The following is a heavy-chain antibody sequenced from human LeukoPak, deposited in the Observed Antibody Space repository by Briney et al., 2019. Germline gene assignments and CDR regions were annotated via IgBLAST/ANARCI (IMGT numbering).Heavy chain of an antibody. J-gene: IGHJ5*02. CDR1: GGSISSYY. Sequence: SETLSLTCTVSGGSISSYYWSWIRQPPGKGLEWIGYVYYSGTTNYNPSLKSRVTISVDTSKNQFSLKLSSVTAADTAVYYCARQTGSSLIVGSTTHFDPWGQGTLVTVSS. CDR2: VYYSGTT. CDR3: ARQTGSSLIVGSTTHFDP. V-gene: IGHV4-59*08. D-gene: IGHD1-26*01.